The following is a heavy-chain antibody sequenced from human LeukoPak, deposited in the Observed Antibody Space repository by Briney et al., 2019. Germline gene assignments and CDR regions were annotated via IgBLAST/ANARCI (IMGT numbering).Heavy chain of an antibody. D-gene: IGHD5-12*01. J-gene: IGHJ3*02. CDR3: ARGSLSTDSGYKDAFDI. V-gene: IGHV4-59*01. CDR2: IYYSVST. CDR1: GGSLSRYY. Sequence: SETLSLTCTVSGGSLSRYYWSWIRQPPGEGLGWIGYIYYSVSTNYNPSLKSRVTISVEPSKNKLSLALSSVRCAPTAVYYCARGSLSTDSGYKDAFDIWGQGTMVTVSS.